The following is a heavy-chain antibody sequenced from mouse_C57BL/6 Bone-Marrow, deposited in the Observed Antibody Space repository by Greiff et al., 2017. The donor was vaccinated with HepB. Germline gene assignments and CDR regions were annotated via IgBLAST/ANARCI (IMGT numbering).Heavy chain of an antibody. CDR2: INPSTGGT. D-gene: IGHD2-3*01. CDR3: ARFCDGYYVEYFDY. CDR1: GYSFTGYY. V-gene: IGHV1-42*01. J-gene: IGHJ2*01. Sequence: EVQLQVSGPELVKPGASVKISCKASGYSFTGYYMNWVKQSPEKSLEWIGEINPSTGGTTYNQKFKAKATLTVDKSSSTAYMQLKSLTSEDSAVYYCARFCDGYYVEYFDYWGQGTTLTVSS.